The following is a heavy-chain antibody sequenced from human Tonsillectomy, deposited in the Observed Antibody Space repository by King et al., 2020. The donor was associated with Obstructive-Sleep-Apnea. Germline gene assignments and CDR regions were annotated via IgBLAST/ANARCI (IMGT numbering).Heavy chain of an antibody. Sequence: VQLVESGGGLVQPGGSLRLSCAASGFTFSDSAMSWVRQAPGKGLEWVSSISGGGNTYYADSVKGRFTISRDNSKNTLYLQMNSLRAEDTAIYYCETIDTPWVFIREVGGLNYWGQGTLVTVSS. V-gene: IGHV3-23*04. CDR3: ETIDTPWVFIREVGGLNY. J-gene: IGHJ4*02. CDR2: ISGGGNT. CDR1: GFTFSDSA. D-gene: IGHD6-19*01.